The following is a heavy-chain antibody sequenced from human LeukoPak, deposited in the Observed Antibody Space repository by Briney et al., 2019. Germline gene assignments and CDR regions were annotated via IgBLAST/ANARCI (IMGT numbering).Heavy chain of an antibody. V-gene: IGHV4-39*01. CDR1: GGSISSSTYY. CDR2: IYYSATT. CDR3: ARSSGYLSDP. Sequence: PSETLSLTCTVSGGSISSSTYYWGWIRQPPGKGLEWIGSIYYSATTYYNPSLKSRVSISVDTSKNQFSLKLSSVSAADTAVYYCARSSGYLSDPWGQGILVTVSS. D-gene: IGHD3-22*01. J-gene: IGHJ5*02.